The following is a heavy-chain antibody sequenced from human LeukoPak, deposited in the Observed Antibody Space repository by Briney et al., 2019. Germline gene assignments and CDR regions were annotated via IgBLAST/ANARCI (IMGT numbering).Heavy chain of an antibody. CDR2: INQDGSEK. V-gene: IGHV3-7*01. CDR1: GFTFSSFW. D-gene: IGHD3-22*01. J-gene: IGHJ4*02. CDR3: ARVWGYRDYYDSTAYYRFDH. Sequence: GGSLRLSCAASGFTFSSFWMSWVRQAPGKGLEGVANINQDGSEKYYLDSVKGRFTISRDNAKNSLYLQMNSLRAEDTAVYYCARVWGYRDYYDSTAYYRFDHWGQGTPVTVSS.